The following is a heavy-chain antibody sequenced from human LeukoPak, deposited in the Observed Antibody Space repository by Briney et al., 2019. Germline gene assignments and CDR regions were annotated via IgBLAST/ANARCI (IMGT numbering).Heavy chain of an antibody. CDR3: AGRGGKAGTTYYYYYYMDV. D-gene: IGHD1-1*01. CDR2: INHSGST. Sequence: SETLSLTCAVYGGSFSGYYWSWIRQPPGKGLEWIGEINHSGSTNYNPSLKSRVTISVDTSKNQFSLKLSSVTAADTAVYYCAGRGGKAGTTYYYYYYMDVWGKGTTVTVSS. V-gene: IGHV4-34*01. CDR1: GGSFSGYY. J-gene: IGHJ6*03.